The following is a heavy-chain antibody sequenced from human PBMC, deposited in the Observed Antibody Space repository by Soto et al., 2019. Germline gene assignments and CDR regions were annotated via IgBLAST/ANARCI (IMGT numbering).Heavy chain of an antibody. D-gene: IGHD1-7*01. V-gene: IGHV1-18*04. J-gene: IGHJ4*02. CDR1: GYTFTPSG. CDR3: TRAGASDWNYVSTSS. Sequence: QLVQSGAEGKKPGASVKVSCKASGYTFTPSGFNWVRQAPGQGLEWMGWISAKSGNTNYAQKLQGRVTMTTDTSTSTVYMELKSLTSDDTAIYYCTRAGASDWNYVSTSSWGQGTLVTVSS. CDR2: ISAKSGNT.